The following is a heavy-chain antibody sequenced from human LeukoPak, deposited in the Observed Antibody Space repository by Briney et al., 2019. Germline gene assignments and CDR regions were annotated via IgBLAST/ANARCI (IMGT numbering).Heavy chain of an antibody. J-gene: IGHJ4*02. D-gene: IGHD2-15*01. CDR3: ARVGVGRGWGYFDY. Sequence: ASVKVSCKASGYTFTTYAMNWVRQAPGQGLEWMGWISAYNGNTNYARKLQGRVTMTTDTSTSTAYMELSSLRSEDTAVYYCARVGVGRGWGYFDYWGQGTLVTVSS. CDR1: GYTFTTYA. CDR2: ISAYNGNT. V-gene: IGHV1-18*01.